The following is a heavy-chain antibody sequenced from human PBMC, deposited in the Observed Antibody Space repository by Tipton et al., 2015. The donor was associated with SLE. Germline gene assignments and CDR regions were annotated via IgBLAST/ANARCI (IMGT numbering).Heavy chain of an antibody. CDR1: GDSVSSNSAA. CDR2: TYYRSKWYN. J-gene: IGHJ3*02. D-gene: IGHD1-26*01. Sequence: GLVKPSQTLSLTCAISGDSVSSNSAAWNWIRQSPSRGLEWLGRTYYRSKWYNDYAISMKSRITINPDTSKNQFSLQLHSMTPEHPAVYYCARLIVSEGDAFDIWGQGTIVTVSS. V-gene: IGHV6-1*01. CDR3: ARLIVSEGDAFDI.